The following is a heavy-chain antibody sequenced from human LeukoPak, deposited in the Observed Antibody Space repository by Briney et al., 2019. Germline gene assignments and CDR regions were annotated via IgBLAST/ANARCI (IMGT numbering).Heavy chain of an antibody. J-gene: IGHJ4*02. V-gene: IGHV3-13*04. D-gene: IGHD4-17*01. CDR1: GFTFSSYD. CDR2: IGTAGDT. Sequence: GGSLRLSCAASGFTFSSYDMHWVRQATGKGLEWVSAIGTAGDTYYPGSVKGRFTISRDNSRNTLYLQMNSLRAEDTAVYYCARDTTVTTLTEYYFDYWGQGTLVTVSS. CDR3: ARDTTVTTLTEYYFDY.